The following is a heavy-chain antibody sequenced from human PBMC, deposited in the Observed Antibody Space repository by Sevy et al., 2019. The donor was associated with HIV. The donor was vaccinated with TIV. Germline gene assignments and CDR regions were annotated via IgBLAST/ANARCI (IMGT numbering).Heavy chain of an antibody. D-gene: IGHD3-9*01. CDR2: ISPDESEK. CDR1: GFTFSTYW. V-gene: IGHV3-7*01. J-gene: IGHJ6*02. Sequence: GGSLRLSCGASGFTFSTYWMTWVRQGPGRGLEWVANISPDESEKYTVNSVKGRFTVSRDNAKNSLYLQMHILRAEDTAVYYCARDLFGSGHDILTGKHGLDGWGQGTTVTVSS. CDR3: ARDLFGSGHDILTGKHGLDG.